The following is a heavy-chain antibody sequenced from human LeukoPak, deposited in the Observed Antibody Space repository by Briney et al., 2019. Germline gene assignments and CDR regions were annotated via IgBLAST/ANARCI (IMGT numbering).Heavy chain of an antibody. V-gene: IGHV1-2*06. CDR3: ARDLGDFWSGDTYYGMDV. CDR2: INPNSGGA. J-gene: IGHJ6*02. CDR1: GYTFTGYY. Sequence: ASVKVSCKASGYTFTGYYMHWVRQAPGQGLEWMGRINPNSGGANYAQKFQGRVTMTRDTSISTAYMELSRLRSDDTAVYYCARDLGDFWSGDTYYGMDVWGQGTTVTVSS. D-gene: IGHD3-3*01.